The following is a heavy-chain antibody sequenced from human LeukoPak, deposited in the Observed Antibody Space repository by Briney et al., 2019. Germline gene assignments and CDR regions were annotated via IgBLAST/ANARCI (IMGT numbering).Heavy chain of an antibody. J-gene: IGHJ2*01. Sequence: SETLSLTCTVSGGSISSGGYYWSWIRQPPGKGLEWIGYIYYSGSTNYNPSLKSRVTISVDTSKNQFSLKLSAVTAADTAVYYCARNLPRARIQLDPLMDWYFDLWGRGTLVTVSS. CDR1: GGSISSGGYY. CDR2: IYYSGST. D-gene: IGHD5-18*01. V-gene: IGHV4-61*08. CDR3: ARNLPRARIQLDPLMDWYFDL.